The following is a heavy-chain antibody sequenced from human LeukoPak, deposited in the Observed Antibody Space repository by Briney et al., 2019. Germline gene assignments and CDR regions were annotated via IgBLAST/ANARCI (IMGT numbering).Heavy chain of an antibody. CDR2: INPSGGGT. CDR1: GYTFTSYY. CDR3: ARDPGLTYYDFWSGSPWGMDV. D-gene: IGHD3-3*01. Sequence: GASVKVSCKASGYTFTSYYMHWVRQAPGQGLEWMGIINPSGGGTSYAQKFQGRVTMTRDTSTSTVYMELSSLRSEDTAVYYCARDPGLTYYDFWSGSPWGMDVWGQGTTVTVSS. J-gene: IGHJ6*02. V-gene: IGHV1-46*01.